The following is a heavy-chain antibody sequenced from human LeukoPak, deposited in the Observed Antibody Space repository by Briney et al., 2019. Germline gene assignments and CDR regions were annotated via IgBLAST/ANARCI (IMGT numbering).Heavy chain of an antibody. V-gene: IGHV3-7*01. CDR1: GFTFSSYW. D-gene: IGHD1-26*01. Sequence: GGSLRLSCAASGFTFSSYWMSWVRQAPGKGLEWVANIKQDGSEKYYVDSVKGRFTISRDSAKNSLYLQMNSLRAEDTAVYYCARDSSGSQGNWFDPWGQGTLVTVSS. CDR2: IKQDGSEK. J-gene: IGHJ5*02. CDR3: ARDSSGSQGNWFDP.